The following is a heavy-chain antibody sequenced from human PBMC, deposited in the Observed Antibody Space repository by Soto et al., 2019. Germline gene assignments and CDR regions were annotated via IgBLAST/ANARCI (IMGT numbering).Heavy chain of an antibody. D-gene: IGHD2-8*01. CDR3: ARQRHVLAV. V-gene: IGHV5-10-1*01. CDR1: GYSFTSYC. CDR2: IDPSDSYT. J-gene: IGHJ6*04. Sequence: GESLTSSFKGSGYSFTSYCISWVRQMPGKGLEWMGRIDPSDSYTNYSPSFQGHVTISADKSISTAYLQWSSLKASDTAMYYCARQRHVLAVRGNGTKGTVSS.